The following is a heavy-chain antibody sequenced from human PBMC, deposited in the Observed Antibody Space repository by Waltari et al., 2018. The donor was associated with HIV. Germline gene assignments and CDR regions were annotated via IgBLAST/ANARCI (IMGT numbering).Heavy chain of an antibody. CDR1: GFTFSSYS. J-gene: IGHJ4*02. D-gene: IGHD3-9*01. CDR2: ISSSSSTI. V-gene: IGHV3-48*01. Sequence: EVQLVESGGGLVQPGGSLRLSCAASGFTFSSYSMNWVRQAPGKGLEWVSYISSSSSTIYYADSVKGRFTISRDNAKNSLYLQMNSLRAKDTAVYYCARDIDILTGYSAYYFDYWGQGTLVTVSS. CDR3: ARDIDILTGYSAYYFDY.